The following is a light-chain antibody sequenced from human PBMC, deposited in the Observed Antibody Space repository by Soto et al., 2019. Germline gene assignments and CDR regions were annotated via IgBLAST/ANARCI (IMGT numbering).Light chain of an antibody. CDR2: DVS. CDR3: SSYTSSSTLFYV. V-gene: IGLV2-14*01. J-gene: IGLJ1*01. Sequence: QSVLTQPDSVSGSPGQSITISCTGTSSDVGGYNYVSWYQQHPGKAPKLMIYDVSNRPSGVSNRFSGSKSGNTASLTISGLQAEDVADYYCSSYTSSSTLFYVFGTGTKLTVL. CDR1: SSDVGGYNY.